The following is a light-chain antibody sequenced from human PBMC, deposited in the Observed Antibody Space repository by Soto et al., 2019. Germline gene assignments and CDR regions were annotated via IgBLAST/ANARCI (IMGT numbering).Light chain of an antibody. J-gene: IGKJ1*01. CDR2: DAS. V-gene: IGKV1-5*01. CDR3: QQYTNTNNPWM. CDR1: QTISTW. Sequence: GDRVTITCRASQTISTWMAWYQQKPGKAPKLLVYDASTLQSGVASRFSCSGSGTEFTLIISGLQPDDSATYYCQQYTNTNNPWMFGQGTKVDI.